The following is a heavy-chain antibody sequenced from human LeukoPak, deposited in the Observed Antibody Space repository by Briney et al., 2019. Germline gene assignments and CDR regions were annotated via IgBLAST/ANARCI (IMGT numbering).Heavy chain of an antibody. CDR3: AREKESSFDY. CDR1: GFTVSSNY. D-gene: IGHD3-10*01. CDR2: IYSGGST. J-gene: IGHJ4*02. Sequence: PGGSLRLSCAASGFTVSSNYMSWVRLAPGKGLEWVSVIYSGGSTYYADSVKGRFTISRDNSKNTLYLQMNSLRAEDTAVYYCAREKESSFDYWGQGTLVTVSS. V-gene: IGHV3-53*01.